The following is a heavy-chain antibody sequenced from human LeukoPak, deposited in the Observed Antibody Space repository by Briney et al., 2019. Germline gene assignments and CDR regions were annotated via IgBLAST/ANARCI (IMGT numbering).Heavy chain of an antibody. CDR2: IYYSGST. D-gene: IGHD3-22*01. Sequence: SETLSLTCTVSGGSISSGDYYWSWIRQPPGKGLEWIGFIYYSGSTSYNPSLKSRVTISLDTSKNYFSLKLTSVTVADTAMYYCARGDYYDSSGYYYHWGQGTLVTVSS. V-gene: IGHV4-30-4*08. J-gene: IGHJ5*02. CDR1: GGSISSGDYY. CDR3: ARGDYYDSSGYYYH.